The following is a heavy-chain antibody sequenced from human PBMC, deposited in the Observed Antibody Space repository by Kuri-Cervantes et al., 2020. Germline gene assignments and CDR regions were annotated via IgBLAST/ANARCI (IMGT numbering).Heavy chain of an antibody. J-gene: IGHJ3*02. Sequence: GESLKISCAASGFTFSSYAMHWVRQAPGKGLEWVAVISYDGSNKYYADSVKGRFTISRDNSKNTLYLQMNSLRAEDTALYYCAKDNGSGSYGFGNDAFDIWGQGTMVTVSS. CDR3: AKDNGSGSYGFGNDAFDI. CDR1: GFTFSSYA. CDR2: ISYDGSNK. V-gene: IGHV3-30*01. D-gene: IGHD3-10*01.